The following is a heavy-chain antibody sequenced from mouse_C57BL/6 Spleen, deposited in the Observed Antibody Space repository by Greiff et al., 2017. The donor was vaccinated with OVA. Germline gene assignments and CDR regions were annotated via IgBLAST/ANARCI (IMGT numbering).Heavy chain of an antibody. CDR3: ARGDWDGDY. CDR1: GYTFTSYW. Sequence: QVQLQQPGAELVMPGASVKLSCKASGYTFTSYWMHWVKQRPGQGLEWIGEIDPSDSYTNYNQKFKGKSTLTVDKSSSTAYMQLSSLTSEDASVDYCARGDWDGDYWGQGTTLTVSS. V-gene: IGHV1-69*01. D-gene: IGHD4-1*01. CDR2: IDPSDSYT. J-gene: IGHJ2*01.